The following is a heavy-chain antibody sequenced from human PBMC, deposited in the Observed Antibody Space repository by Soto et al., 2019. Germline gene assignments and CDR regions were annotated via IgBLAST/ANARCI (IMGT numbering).Heavy chain of an antibody. D-gene: IGHD3-10*01. CDR3: ARRGSGSVVDV. J-gene: IGHJ6*02. V-gene: IGHV5-51*01. CDR2: IYPGDSDT. CDR1: GFNFPTFW. Sequence: PGESLKISCKHSGFNFPTFWIAWVRQMPGKGLEWMGIIYPGDSDTRYSPSFQGQVTISADKSISTAYLQWSSLKASDTAMYYCARRGSGSVVDVWGQGTTVTVSS.